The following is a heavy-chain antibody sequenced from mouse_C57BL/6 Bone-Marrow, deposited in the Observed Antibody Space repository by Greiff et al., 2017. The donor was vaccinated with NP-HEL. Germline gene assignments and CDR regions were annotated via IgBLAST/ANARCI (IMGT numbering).Heavy chain of an antibody. V-gene: IGHV1-74*01. CDR3: AILSYGRGFAY. J-gene: IGHJ3*01. Sequence: QVQLKQPGAELVKPRASVKVSCKASGYTFTSYWMHWVKQRPGQGLEWIGRIHPSDSDTNYNQKFKGKATLTVDKSSSTAYMQLSSLTSEDSAVYYCAILSYGRGFAYWGQGTLVTVSA. CDR2: IHPSDSDT. CDR1: GYTFTSYW. D-gene: IGHD1-1*01.